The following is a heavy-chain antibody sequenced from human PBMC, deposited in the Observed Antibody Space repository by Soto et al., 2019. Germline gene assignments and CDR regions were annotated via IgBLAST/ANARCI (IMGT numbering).Heavy chain of an antibody. D-gene: IGHD3-22*01. CDR3: ASTKYDSSAYYYWYLGL. Sequence: QVELVQSGAEVKKPGSSVKVSCQASEDTFRNYAISWVRQAPGQGLEWMGGIIPIFGTANYAQKFQGRVTITAETSANRLDLELSSLRSEDTAVYYCASTKYDSSAYYYWYLGLWGRGTLVTVSS. V-gene: IGHV1-69*06. CDR2: IIPIFGTA. CDR1: EDTFRNYA. J-gene: IGHJ2*01.